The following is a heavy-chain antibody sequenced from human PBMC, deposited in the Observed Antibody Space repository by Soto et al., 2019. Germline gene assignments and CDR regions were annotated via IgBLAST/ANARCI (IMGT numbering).Heavy chain of an antibody. CDR2: INPNSGGT. V-gene: IGHV1-2*04. CDR3: AREGRDYIWGSYRPRAFDY. D-gene: IGHD3-16*02. J-gene: IGHJ4*02. Sequence: GASVKVSCKASGYTFTGCYMHWVRQAPGQGLEWMGWINPNSGGTNYAQKFQGWVTMTRDTSISTAYMELSRLRSDDTAVYYCAREGRDYIWGSYRPRAFDYWGQGTLVTVSS. CDR1: GYTFTGCY.